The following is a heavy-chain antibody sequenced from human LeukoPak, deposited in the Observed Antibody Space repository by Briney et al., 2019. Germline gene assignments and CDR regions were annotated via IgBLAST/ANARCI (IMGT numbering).Heavy chain of an antibody. Sequence: GGSLRLSCAAPGFTFSDYYMSWIRQAPGRGLEWVSYISSSGSTIYYADSVKGRFTISRDNAKNSLYLQMYSLRAEDTAVYYCAIELGYCSGGSCYPTDYWGQGTLVTVSS. CDR2: ISSSGSTI. J-gene: IGHJ4*02. V-gene: IGHV3-11*04. D-gene: IGHD2-15*01. CDR1: GFTFSDYY. CDR3: AIELGYCSGGSCYPTDY.